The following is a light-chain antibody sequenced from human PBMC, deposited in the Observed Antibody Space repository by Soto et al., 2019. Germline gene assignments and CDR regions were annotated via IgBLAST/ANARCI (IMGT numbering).Light chain of an antibody. V-gene: IGKV1-5*03. Sequence: DIQMPHSPSSLSASVGYRISITFRASENINMWLALYQQKPGQAPRLLIQRASRVERGVPSRFSGSGSGTEFTLTISSLQPDDFATYYCQHYNSYSEEFGKGTKVDIK. CDR1: ENINMW. CDR3: QHYNSYSEE. CDR2: RAS. J-gene: IGKJ1*01.